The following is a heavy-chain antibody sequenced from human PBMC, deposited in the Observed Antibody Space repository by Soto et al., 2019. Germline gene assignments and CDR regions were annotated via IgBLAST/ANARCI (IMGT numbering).Heavy chain of an antibody. Sequence: GASVKVSCKASGXTFTHYYIHWVRQAPGQGLEWMGVINPSGGSTDYAQKFQGRVTMTTDTSTSTAYMALRSLRSADTAVYYCARVARRASRSILTGYYHDAFAIWGQGTMVTVSS. CDR2: INPSGGST. D-gene: IGHD3-9*01. CDR1: GXTFTHYY. J-gene: IGHJ3*02. CDR3: ARVARRASRSILTGYYHDAFAI. V-gene: IGHV1-46*01.